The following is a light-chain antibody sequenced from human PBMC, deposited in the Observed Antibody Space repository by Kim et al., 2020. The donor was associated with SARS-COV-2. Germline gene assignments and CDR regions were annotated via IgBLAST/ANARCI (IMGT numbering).Light chain of an antibody. V-gene: IGKV3-15*01. CDR1: QSVSSN. CDR3: QQYNNWRT. Sequence: SVSPGERATLSCRASQSVSSNLAWYQQKPGQAPRLLIYGASTRATGIPDRFSGSGSGTEFALTISSPQSEDFAVYYCQQYNNWRTFGQGTKVDIK. CDR2: GAS. J-gene: IGKJ1*01.